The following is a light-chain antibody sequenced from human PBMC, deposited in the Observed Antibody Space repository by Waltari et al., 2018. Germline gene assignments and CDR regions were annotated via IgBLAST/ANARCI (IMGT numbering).Light chain of an antibody. CDR1: SIDIGDYI. CDR2: EVG. CDR3: LSYTTSDILGV. V-gene: IGLV2-14*01. J-gene: IGLJ3*02. Sequence: QSALTQPASVSGSPGQSITIPCPGISIDIGDYIVSWYQHHPGKAPKLMIYEVGSRPPGVSNRFSGSKSGNTASLTISGLQAEDEADYYCLSYTTSDILGVFGGGTKLTVL.